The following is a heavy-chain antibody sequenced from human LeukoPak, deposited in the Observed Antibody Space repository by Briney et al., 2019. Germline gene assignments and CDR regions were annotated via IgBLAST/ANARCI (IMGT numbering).Heavy chain of an antibody. D-gene: IGHD3-16*02. CDR3: AKDYVWGSYRYPDY. Sequence: GGSLRLSCAASGFTLSSYWMNWARQAPGKGLEWVANIKQDGSEKYFVDSVKGRFTISGDNGKNSLYLQMNSLRAEDTAVYYCAKDYVWGSYRYPDYWGQGTLVTVSS. V-gene: IGHV3-7*03. CDR2: IKQDGSEK. J-gene: IGHJ4*02. CDR1: GFTLSSYW.